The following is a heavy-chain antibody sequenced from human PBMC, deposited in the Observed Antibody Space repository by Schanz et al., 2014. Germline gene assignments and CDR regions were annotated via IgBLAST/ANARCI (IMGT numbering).Heavy chain of an antibody. D-gene: IGHD3-10*01. Sequence: EVQLVESGGGLVQPGGSLRLSCAASGFSFDKYAMHWVRQAPGKGLEWVSYISGSSRTIYYADSMKGRFTVSRDNAENALYLQMNSLRAEDTAVYYCAKGRFGELSAFDIWGQGTMVTVSS. J-gene: IGHJ3*02. CDR3: AKGRFGELSAFDI. CDR2: ISGSSRTI. V-gene: IGHV3-48*01. CDR1: GFSFDKYA.